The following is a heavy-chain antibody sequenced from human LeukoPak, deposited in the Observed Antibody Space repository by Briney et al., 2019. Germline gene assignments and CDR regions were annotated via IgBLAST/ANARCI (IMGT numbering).Heavy chain of an antibody. V-gene: IGHV4-34*01. D-gene: IGHD1-26*01. CDR1: GGSFRGYY. Sequence: SETLSLTCAVYGGSFRGYYWSWIGQPPGKGREWLGEINHSGSTNYNPSLKGRVTISVDTSKNQFSLKLSSVTAADTAVYYCARGPYSGSYQSIWGQGTLVTVSS. J-gene: IGHJ4*02. CDR2: INHSGST. CDR3: ARGPYSGSYQSI.